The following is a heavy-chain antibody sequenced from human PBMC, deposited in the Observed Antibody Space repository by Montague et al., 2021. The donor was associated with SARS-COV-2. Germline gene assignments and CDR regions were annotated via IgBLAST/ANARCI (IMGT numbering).Heavy chain of an antibody. CDR2: IYYSGST. CDR1: GGSISNYY. Sequence: SDTQSLTCTVSGGSISNYYWSWIRQPPGRGLEWIGYIYYSGSTDYSPSLKSRVTISLDTSKNQFSLKVTSVTAADTAVYYCARGGGYYNYGLDVWGPGTTVTGSS. V-gene: IGHV4-59*07. J-gene: IGHJ6*02. D-gene: IGHD3-22*01. CDR3: ARGGGYYNYGLDV.